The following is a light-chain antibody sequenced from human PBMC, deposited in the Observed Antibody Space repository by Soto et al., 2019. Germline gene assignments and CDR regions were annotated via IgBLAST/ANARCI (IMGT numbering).Light chain of an antibody. J-gene: IGKJ5*01. CDR2: AAS. V-gene: IGKV1-9*01. CDR1: QGLSSD. CDR3: QQLNSYPIT. Sequence: DIPLTQSPSFLSASVGDRVTITCRASQGLSSDLAWYQQKPGKAPKLLIYAASTLQSRVPSRFSGSGSGTEFTLTISSLQPEDFATYYCQQLNSYPITFGQGTRLEIK.